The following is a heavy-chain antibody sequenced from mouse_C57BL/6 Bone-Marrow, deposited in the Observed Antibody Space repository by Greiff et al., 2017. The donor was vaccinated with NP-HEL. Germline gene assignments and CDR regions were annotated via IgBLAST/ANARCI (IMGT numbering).Heavy chain of an antibody. CDR2: FYPGSGSI. J-gene: IGHJ2*01. CDR1: GYTFTEYT. CDR3: ARHEEWDGYYDYFDY. V-gene: IGHV1-62-2*01. D-gene: IGHD2-3*01. Sequence: LVESGAELVKPGASVKLSCKASGYTFTEYTIHWVKQRSGQGLEWIGWFYPGSGSIKYNEKFKDKATLTADKSSSTVYMELSRLTSEDSAVYFCARHEEWDGYYDYFDYWGQGTTLTVSS.